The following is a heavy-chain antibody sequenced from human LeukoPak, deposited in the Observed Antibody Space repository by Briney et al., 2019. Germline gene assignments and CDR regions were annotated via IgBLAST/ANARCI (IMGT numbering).Heavy chain of an antibody. V-gene: IGHV3-48*03. CDR3: AKVIWFGEEGDY. CDR1: GFTFSSYE. CDR2: ISSSGSTI. J-gene: IGHJ4*02. D-gene: IGHD3-10*01. Sequence: GGSLRLSCAASGFTFSSYEMNWVRQAPGKGLEWVSYISSSGSTIYYADSVKGRFTISRDNSKNTLYLQMNSLRAEDTAVYYCAKVIWFGEEGDYWGQGTLVTVSS.